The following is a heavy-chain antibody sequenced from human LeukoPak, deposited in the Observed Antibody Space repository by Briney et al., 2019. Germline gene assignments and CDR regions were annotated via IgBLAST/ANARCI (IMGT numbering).Heavy chain of an antibody. J-gene: IGHJ4*02. CDR2: ISYDGSNK. CDR3: AKGGGYSGYDYPRF. CDR1: GFIFTTYW. Sequence: GGSLRLSCAASGFIFTTYWMTWVRQAPGKGLERVAVISYDGSNKYYADSVKGRFTISRDNSKNTLYLQMNNLRAEDTAVYYCAKGGGYSGYDYPRFWGQGTLVTVSS. V-gene: IGHV3-30*18. D-gene: IGHD5-12*01.